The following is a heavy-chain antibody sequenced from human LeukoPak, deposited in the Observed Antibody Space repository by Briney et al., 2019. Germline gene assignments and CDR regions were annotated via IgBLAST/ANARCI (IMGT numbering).Heavy chain of an antibody. CDR2: ISGSGGST. V-gene: IGHV3-23*01. CDR3: AKDLSGIAVAGTAPYYYYYGMDV. J-gene: IGHJ6*02. CDR1: GFTFSSYA. Sequence: GGSLRLSCAASGFTFSSYAMSWVRQAPGKGLEWVSAISGSGGSTYYADSVKGRFTISRDNSKNTLYLQMNSLRAEDTAVYYCAKDLSGIAVAGTAPYYYYYGMDVWGQGTTVTVSS. D-gene: IGHD6-19*01.